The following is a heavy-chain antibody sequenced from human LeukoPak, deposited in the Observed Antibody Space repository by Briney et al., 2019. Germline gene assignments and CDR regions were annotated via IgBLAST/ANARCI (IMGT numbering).Heavy chain of an antibody. Sequence: SGTLSLTCAVSGGSISSSNWWSWVRQPPGKGLEWIGEIYHSGSTNYNPSLKSRVTISVDTSKNQFSLKLSSVTAADTAVYYCARAGIAYYDFWSGYHPYYYYGMDVWGQGTTVTVSS. CDR1: GGSISSSNW. CDR2: IYHSGST. J-gene: IGHJ6*02. V-gene: IGHV4-4*02. D-gene: IGHD3-3*01. CDR3: ARAGIAYYDFWSGYHPYYYYGMDV.